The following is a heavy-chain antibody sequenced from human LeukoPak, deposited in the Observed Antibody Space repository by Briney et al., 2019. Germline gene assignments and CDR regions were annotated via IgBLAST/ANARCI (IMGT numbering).Heavy chain of an antibody. CDR1: GGSVSSGSYY. D-gene: IGHD3-10*01. V-gene: IGHV4-39*07. CDR2: INHSGST. Sequence: SETLSLTCTVSGGSVSSGSYYWSWIRQPPGKGLEWIGEINHSGSTNYNPSLKSRVTISVDTSKNQFSLKLSSVTAADTAVYYCARGDSYYAPFDYWGQGTLVTVSS. J-gene: IGHJ4*02. CDR3: ARGDSYYAPFDY.